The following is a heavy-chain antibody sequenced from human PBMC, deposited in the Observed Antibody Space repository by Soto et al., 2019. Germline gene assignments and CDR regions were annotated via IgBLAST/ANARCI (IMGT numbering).Heavy chain of an antibody. V-gene: IGHV5-51*01. J-gene: IGHJ4*02. CDR3: ARLARTPKQQLGTHYDY. CDR1: GYSFTSYW. Sequence: PVESLKISCNGSGYSFTSYWIGWVRQMPWKGLEWMGIIYPGDSDTRYSPSFQGQVTISADKSISTAYLQWSSLKASDTAMYYCARLARTPKQQLGTHYDYWGQGTLVTSPQ. CDR2: IYPGDSDT. D-gene: IGHD6-13*01.